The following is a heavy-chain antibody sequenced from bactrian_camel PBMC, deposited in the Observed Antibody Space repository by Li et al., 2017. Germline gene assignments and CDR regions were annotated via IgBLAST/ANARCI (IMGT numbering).Heavy chain of an antibody. D-gene: IGHD1*01. CDR3: VGLTPGA. CDR2: VYGGGGFP. Sequence: QVQLVESGGGSVQPGGSLRLSCASSGYTANSGCMGWFRQTPGKEREAVAVVYGGGGFPLYGDSVKGRFTISQDTAENTVYLQMNSLKSEDTALYYCVGLTPGAWGQGTQVTVS. J-gene: IGHJ4*01. V-gene: IGHV3S1*01. CDR1: GYTANSGC.